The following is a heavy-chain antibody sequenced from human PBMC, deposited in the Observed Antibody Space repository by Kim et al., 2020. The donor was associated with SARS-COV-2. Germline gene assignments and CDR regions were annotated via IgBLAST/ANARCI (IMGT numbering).Heavy chain of an antibody. V-gene: IGHV4-34*01. D-gene: IGHD2-21*01. CDR2: INHSGST. CDR3: ARGILWPTRFDY. Sequence: SETLSLTCAVYGGSFSGYYWSWIRQPPGKGLEWIGEINHSGSTNYNPSLKSRVTISVDTSKNQFSLKLSSVTAADTAVYYCARGILWPTRFDYWGQGTLVTVSS. J-gene: IGHJ4*02. CDR1: GGSFSGYY.